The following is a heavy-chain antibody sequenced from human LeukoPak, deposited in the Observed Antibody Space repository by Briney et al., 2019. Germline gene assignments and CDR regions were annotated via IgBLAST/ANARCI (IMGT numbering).Heavy chain of an antibody. V-gene: IGHV3-23*01. J-gene: IGHJ4*02. D-gene: IGHD6-19*01. Sequence: GGSLRLSCAASGFTFSIDAISWVRQAPGNLLEWVSAISGRGGSTYYADSVTGRFTISRDNSKTTSYLEMNSLRAEETDVYYCAKDRGIAVPAFDYWGQGTLVTVSS. CDR2: ISGRGGST. CDR1: GFTFSIDA. CDR3: AKDRGIAVPAFDY.